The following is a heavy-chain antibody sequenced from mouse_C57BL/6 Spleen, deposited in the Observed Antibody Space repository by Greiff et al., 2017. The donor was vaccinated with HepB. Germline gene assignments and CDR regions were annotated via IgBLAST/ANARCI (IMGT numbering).Heavy chain of an antibody. D-gene: IGHD2-2*01. CDR3: ARSKSTMVNFDV. CDR2: IDPSDSET. J-gene: IGHJ1*03. CDR1: GYTFTSYW. Sequence: QVQLQQPGAELVRPGSSVKLSCKASGYTFTSYWMHWVKQRPIQGLEWIGNIDPSDSETHYNQKFKDKATLTVDKSSSTAYMQLSSLTSEDSAVYYCARSKSTMVNFDVWGTGTTVTVSS. V-gene: IGHV1-52*01.